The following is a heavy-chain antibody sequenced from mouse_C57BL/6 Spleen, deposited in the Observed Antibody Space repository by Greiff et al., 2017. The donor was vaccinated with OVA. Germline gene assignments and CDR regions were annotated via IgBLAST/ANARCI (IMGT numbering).Heavy chain of an antibody. CDR3: ARFYYDSRYFDV. CDR2: ISSGSSTI. V-gene: IGHV5-17*01. J-gene: IGHJ1*03. CDR1: GFTFSDYG. Sequence: EVQVVESGGGLVKPGGSLKLSCAASGFTFSDYGMHWVRHAPEKGLEWVAYISSGSSTIYYADTVKGRFTISRANAKNTLFLQMTSLRSEDTAMYYCARFYYDSRYFDVWGTGTTVTVSS. D-gene: IGHD2-4*01.